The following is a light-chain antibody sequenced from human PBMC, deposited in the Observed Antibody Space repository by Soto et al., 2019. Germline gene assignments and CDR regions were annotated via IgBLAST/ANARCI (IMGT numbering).Light chain of an antibody. J-gene: IGLJ3*02. CDR3: QSYDSSLGGWV. Sequence: QSVVTQQPSVSGAPGQRVTISCTGSSSNIGAGYDVHWFQQIPGTAPKVLIHGNSNRPSGVPDRFSGSKSGTSASLAITGLQAEDEADYYCQSYDSSLGGWVFGGGTKLTVL. CDR2: GNS. V-gene: IGLV1-40*01. CDR1: SSNIGAGYD.